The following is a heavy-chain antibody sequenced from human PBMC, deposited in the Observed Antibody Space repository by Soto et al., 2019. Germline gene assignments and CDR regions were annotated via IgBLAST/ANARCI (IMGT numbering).Heavy chain of an antibody. CDR1: GVSVSTTAW. D-gene: IGHD2-15*01. CDR3: VRDLNCGGGRCYSQQIR. V-gene: IGHV4-4*02. CDR2: ISHDGIT. J-gene: IGHJ4*02. Sequence: QVELQESGPGLVKPSGTLSLTCAVSGVSVSTTAWWNWVRQPPGKGLEWVGEISHDGITKEKPSLKSRLTMSRDKSNNHFSLKLNSVTAADTAVYYCVRDLNCGGGRCYSQQIRWGQGTLVTVSS.